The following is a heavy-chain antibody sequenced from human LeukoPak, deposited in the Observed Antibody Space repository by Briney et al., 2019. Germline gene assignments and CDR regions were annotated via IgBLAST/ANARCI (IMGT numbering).Heavy chain of an antibody. CDR3: ATSIVWPAAVYFQH. Sequence: ASVKVSCXVSGYTLTELSMHWVRQALGKGLEWMAGFDPEDGETIYAQKFQGRVTMTEDTSTDTAYMELSSLRSEDTAVYYCATSIVWPAAVYFQHWGQGTLVTVSS. D-gene: IGHD2-15*01. CDR1: GYTLTELS. J-gene: IGHJ1*01. V-gene: IGHV1-24*01. CDR2: FDPEDGET.